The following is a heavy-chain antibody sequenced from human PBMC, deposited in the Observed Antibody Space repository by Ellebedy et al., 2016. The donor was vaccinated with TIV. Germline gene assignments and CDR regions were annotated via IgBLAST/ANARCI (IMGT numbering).Heavy chain of an antibody. CDR2: IYHSGST. Sequence: SETLSLTXAVSGGSISSSNWWSWVRQPPGKGLEWIGEIYHSGSTNYNPSLKSRVTISVDKSKNQFSLKLSSVTAADTAVYYCARAVGESLDFDYWGQGTLVTVSS. V-gene: IGHV4-4*02. J-gene: IGHJ4*02. CDR3: ARAVGESLDFDY. CDR1: GGSISSSNW. D-gene: IGHD3-10*01.